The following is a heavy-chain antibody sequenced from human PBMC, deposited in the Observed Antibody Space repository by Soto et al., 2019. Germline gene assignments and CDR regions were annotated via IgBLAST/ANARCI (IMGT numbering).Heavy chain of an antibody. Sequence: EVQLVESGGGLVKPGGSLRLSCAASGFTFSNAWMNWVRQAPGKGLEWVGRIKSKTDGGTTDYAAPVKGRFTISRDDSKNTLYLQMNSLKTEDSGVYYCTTVPFEYGYNRGDYGGQGTLVTVSS. J-gene: IGHJ4*02. D-gene: IGHD5-12*01. V-gene: IGHV3-15*07. CDR3: TTVPFEYGYNRGDY. CDR2: IKSKTDGGTT. CDR1: GFTFSNAW.